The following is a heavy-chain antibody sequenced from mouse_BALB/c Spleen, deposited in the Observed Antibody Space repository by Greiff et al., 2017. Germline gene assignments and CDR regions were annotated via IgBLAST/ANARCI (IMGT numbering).Heavy chain of an antibody. CDR1: GYTFTSYW. CDR3: TRNNLYYYAMDY. CDR2: IYPSDSYT. V-gene: IGHV1-69*02. J-gene: IGHJ4*01. Sequence: QVQLKQPGAELVRPGASVKLSCKASGYTFTSYWINWVKQRPGQGLEWIGNIYPSDSYTNYNQKFKDKATLTVDKSSSTAYMQLSSPTSEDSAVYYCTRNNLYYYAMDYWGQGTSVTVSS. D-gene: IGHD1-3*01.